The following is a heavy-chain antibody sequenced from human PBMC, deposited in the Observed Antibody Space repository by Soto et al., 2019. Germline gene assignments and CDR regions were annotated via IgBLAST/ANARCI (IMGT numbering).Heavy chain of an antibody. CDR2: ISAYNGNT. V-gene: IGHV1-18*01. CDR3: ARGYCSGGSCYKERDWFDP. J-gene: IGHJ5*02. Sequence: ASVKVSCKASGYTFTSYGISWVRQAPGQGLEWMGWISAYNGNTNYAQKLQGRVTMTTDTSTSTAYMELRSLRSDDTAVYYCARGYCSGGSCYKERDWFDPWGQGTLVTVSS. CDR1: GYTFTSYG. D-gene: IGHD2-15*01.